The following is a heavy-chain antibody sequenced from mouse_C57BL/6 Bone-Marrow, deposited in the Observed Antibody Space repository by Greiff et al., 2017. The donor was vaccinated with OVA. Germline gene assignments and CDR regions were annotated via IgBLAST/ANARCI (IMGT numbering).Heavy chain of an antibody. CDR2: ISYSGST. J-gene: IGHJ4*01. CDR1: GYSITSGYD. CDR3: ARGRYPYYYAMDY. V-gene: IGHV3-1*01. Sequence: DVQLQESGPGMVKPSQSLSLTCTVTGYSITSGYDWHWIRHFPGNKLEWMGYISYSGSTNYNPSLKSRISITHDTSKNHFFLKLNSVTTEDTATYYCARGRYPYYYAMDYWGQGTSVTVSS. D-gene: IGHD2-14*01.